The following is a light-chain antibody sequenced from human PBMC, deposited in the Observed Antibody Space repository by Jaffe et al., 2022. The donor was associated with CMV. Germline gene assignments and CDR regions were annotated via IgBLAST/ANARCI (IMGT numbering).Light chain of an antibody. Sequence: DIQMTQSPSSLSASVGDRVTITCQASQDIANFLNWYQRKPGNAPKLLIYDASNLETGIPSRFSGSGSGTDFTFTISSLQPEDIATYYCQQYDDLPRTFGQGTKVEIK. J-gene: IGKJ1*01. CDR2: DAS. V-gene: IGKV1-33*01. CDR3: QQYDDLPRT. CDR1: QDIANF.